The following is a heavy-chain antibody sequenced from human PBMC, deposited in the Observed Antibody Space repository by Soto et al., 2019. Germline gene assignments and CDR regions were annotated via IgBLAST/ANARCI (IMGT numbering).Heavy chain of an antibody. CDR1: GGSISSYY. Sequence: SETLSLTCTVSGGSISSYYWSWIRQPRVNGLGFSGYSYYIVSTDYDPSLKSRVTIALDRSKNHFSLKLISLTAADTAVYYCARLLRYFDWLGPEGYFDYWGQGTLVTVSS. J-gene: IGHJ4*02. CDR2: SYYIVST. D-gene: IGHD3-9*01. V-gene: IGHV4-59*01. CDR3: ARLLRYFDWLGPEGYFDY.